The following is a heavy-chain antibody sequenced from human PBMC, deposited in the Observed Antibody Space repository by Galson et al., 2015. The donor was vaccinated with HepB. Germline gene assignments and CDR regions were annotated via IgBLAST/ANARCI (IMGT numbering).Heavy chain of an antibody. CDR1: GFTFSNAW. V-gene: IGHV3-15*01. D-gene: IGHD3-22*01. Sequence: SLRLSCAASGFTFSNAWMSWVRQAPGKGLEWVGRIKSKTDGGTTDYAAPAKGRFTISRDDSKNTLYLQMNSLKTEDTAVYYCTTDRPYYYDLHYYYGMDVWVQGTTVTASS. CDR3: TTDRPYYYDLHYYYGMDV. CDR2: IKSKTDGGTT. J-gene: IGHJ6*02.